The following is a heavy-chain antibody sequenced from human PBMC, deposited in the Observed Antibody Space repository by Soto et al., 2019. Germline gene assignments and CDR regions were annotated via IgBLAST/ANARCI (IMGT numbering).Heavy chain of an antibody. CDR2: ISWNSGGI. CDR1: GFTFDDYA. CDR3: AKATGYSSSWGLNWWYCDL. J-gene: IGHJ2*01. Sequence: EVQLVESGGGLVQPGRSLRLSCAASGFTFDDYAMHWVRQAPGKGLEWVSGISWNSGGIGYADSVKGRFTISRDNDKNSLYLQMNSLRAEDTALYYCAKATGYSSSWGLNWWYCDLWGRGTLVTVSS. V-gene: IGHV3-9*01. D-gene: IGHD6-13*01.